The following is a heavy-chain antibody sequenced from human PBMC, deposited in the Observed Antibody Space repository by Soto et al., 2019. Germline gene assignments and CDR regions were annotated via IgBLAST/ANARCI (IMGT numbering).Heavy chain of an antibody. V-gene: IGHV3-30*18. CDR1: GFTFSSYG. CDR3: AKEAPPLRDGYNTYYFDY. D-gene: IGHD5-12*01. CDR2: ISYDGSNK. J-gene: IGHJ4*02. Sequence: LRLSCAASGFTFSSYGMHWVRQAPGKGLEWVAVISYDGSNKYYXXSVKGRFTISRDNSKNTLYLQMNSLRAEDTAVYYCAKEAPPLRDGYNTYYFDYWGQGTLVTVSS.